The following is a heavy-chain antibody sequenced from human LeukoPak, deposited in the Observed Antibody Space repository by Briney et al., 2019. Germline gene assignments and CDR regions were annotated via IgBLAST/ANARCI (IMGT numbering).Heavy chain of an antibody. CDR1: GGSFSGYY. Sequence: PSETPSLTCAVYGGSFSGYYWSWIRQPPGKGLEWIGEINHSGSTNYNPSLKSRVTISVDTSKNQFSLKLSSVTAADTAVYYCARIPRVVTNRAAEYFQHWGQGTLVTVSS. CDR3: ARIPRVVTNRAAEYFQH. CDR2: INHSGST. J-gene: IGHJ1*01. D-gene: IGHD2-21*02. V-gene: IGHV4-34*01.